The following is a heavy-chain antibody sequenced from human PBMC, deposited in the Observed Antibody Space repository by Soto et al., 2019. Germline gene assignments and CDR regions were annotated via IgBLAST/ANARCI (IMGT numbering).Heavy chain of an antibody. V-gene: IGHV3-30*18. CDR3: AKDPDYYDSSGSVNWFDP. J-gene: IGHJ5*02. D-gene: IGHD3-22*01. CDR2: ISYDGSNK. CDR1: GFTFSSYG. Sequence: QVQLVESGGGVVQPGRSLRLSCAASGFTFSSYGMHWVHQAPGKGLEWVAVISYDGSNKYYADSVKGRFTISRDNSKNTLYLQMNSLRAEDTAVYYCAKDPDYYDSSGSVNWFDPWGQGTLVTVSS.